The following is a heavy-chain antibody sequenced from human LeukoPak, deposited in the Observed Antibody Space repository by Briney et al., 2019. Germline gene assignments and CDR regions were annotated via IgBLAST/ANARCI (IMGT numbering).Heavy chain of an antibody. V-gene: IGHV4-39*01. CDR1: GGSISSSSYY. Sequence: PSETLSLTCTVSGGSISSSSYYWGWIRQPPGKGLEWIGSIYYSGSTYYNPSLKSRVTISVDTSKNQFSLKLSSVTAADTAVYYCARHDVRYFDWLSTSVGAFDIWGQGTMVTVPS. J-gene: IGHJ3*02. CDR2: IYYSGST. D-gene: IGHD3-9*01. CDR3: ARHDVRYFDWLSTSVGAFDI.